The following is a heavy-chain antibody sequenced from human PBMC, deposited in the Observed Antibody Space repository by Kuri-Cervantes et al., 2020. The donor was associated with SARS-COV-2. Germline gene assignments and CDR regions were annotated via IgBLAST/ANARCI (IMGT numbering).Heavy chain of an antibody. CDR1: GGSISSSSYY. CDR3: ARLSPPKDAFDI. D-gene: IGHD3-16*02. V-gene: IGHV4-39*01. CDR2: IYYSWST. Sequence: DTLSLTCTVSGGSISSSSYYCGWISQPSGKGLEWSGSIYYSWSTYYNPSLKSRVTISVDTSKNQFSLKLSSVTSADTAVYYCARLSPPKDAFDIWGQGTMVTVSS. J-gene: IGHJ3*02.